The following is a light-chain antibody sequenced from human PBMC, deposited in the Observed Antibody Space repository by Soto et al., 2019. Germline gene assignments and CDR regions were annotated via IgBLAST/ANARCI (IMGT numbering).Light chain of an antibody. V-gene: IGLV2-14*01. J-gene: IGLJ2*01. Sequence: QSALTQPASVSGSPGQSITISCTGTSSDVGGYNYVSWYQQHPGKAPKLMIYEVSNRPSGVSNRFSGSKSGNTASLTISGLQAEDEADYYCSSYTSSSTRDVVFGGGTKVTVL. CDR1: SSDVGGYNY. CDR2: EVS. CDR3: SSYTSSSTRDVV.